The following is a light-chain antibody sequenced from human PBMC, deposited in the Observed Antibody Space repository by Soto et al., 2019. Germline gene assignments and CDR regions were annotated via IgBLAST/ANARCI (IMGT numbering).Light chain of an antibody. Sequence: QSVLTQPPSASGTPGQTVTISCSGSSSNIGSNYVYWYQQLPGTAPKLLIYSNNQRPSGVPDRFSGSKSGTSASLAISGLRSEDEADNYCAAWDDSLTANVVFGGGTKLTVL. CDR1: SSNIGSNY. J-gene: IGLJ2*01. V-gene: IGLV1-47*01. CDR2: SNN. CDR3: AAWDDSLTANVV.